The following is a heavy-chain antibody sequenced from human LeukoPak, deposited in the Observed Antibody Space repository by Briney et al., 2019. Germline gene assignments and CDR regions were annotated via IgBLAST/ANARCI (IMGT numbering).Heavy chain of an antibody. CDR2: ISWNSGSI. D-gene: IGHD1-26*01. Sequence: GRSLRLSCAASGFTFDDYAMHWVRQAPGKGLEWVSGISWNSGSIGYADSVKGRFTISRDNAKNSLYLQMNSLRAEDTALYYCAKVGSLLRNFDYWGQGTLVTVSS. CDR3: AKVGSLLRNFDY. CDR1: GFTFDDYA. V-gene: IGHV3-9*01. J-gene: IGHJ4*02.